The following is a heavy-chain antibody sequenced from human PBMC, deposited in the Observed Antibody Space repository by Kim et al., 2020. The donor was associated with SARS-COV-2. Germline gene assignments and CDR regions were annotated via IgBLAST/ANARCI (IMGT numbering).Heavy chain of an antibody. J-gene: IGHJ4*02. V-gene: IGHV4-59*09. Sequence: TYNPSLKSRVTISVDTSKNQFSLKLSSVTAADTAVYYCARGVVSSSPDYWGQGTLVTVSS. CDR3: ARGVVSSSPDY. D-gene: IGHD6-13*01.